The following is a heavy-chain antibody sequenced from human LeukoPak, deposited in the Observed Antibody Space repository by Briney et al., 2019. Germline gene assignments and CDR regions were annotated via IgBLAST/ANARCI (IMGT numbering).Heavy chain of an antibody. CDR2: IKQDGSET. CDR1: GFPFSNYW. D-gene: IGHD4-11*01. CDR3: AREDHSKYEY. V-gene: IGHV3-7*01. Sequence: GGSLRLSCVASGFPFSNYWMSWVRQAPGKGPEWVASIKQDGSETFYVDSVEGRFTISKDNAKNSLYLLMNSLRAEDTGVYYCAREDHSKYEYWGQGTLVTVSS. J-gene: IGHJ4*02.